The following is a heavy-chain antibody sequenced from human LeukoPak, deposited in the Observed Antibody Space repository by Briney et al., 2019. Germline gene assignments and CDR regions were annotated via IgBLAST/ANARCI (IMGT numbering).Heavy chain of an antibody. CDR1: GYTFTGCY. J-gene: IGHJ3*02. CDR2: IGAYNGVT. CDR3: ARDRPPSAFDI. Sequence: ASVKVSCKASGYTFTGCYMHWVRQAPGQGLEWMGWIGAYNGVTKYAQKFQGRVTMTAETSTDTAYMELRSLTSDDTAVYFCARDRPPSAFDIWGQGTMVTVSS. V-gene: IGHV1-18*04.